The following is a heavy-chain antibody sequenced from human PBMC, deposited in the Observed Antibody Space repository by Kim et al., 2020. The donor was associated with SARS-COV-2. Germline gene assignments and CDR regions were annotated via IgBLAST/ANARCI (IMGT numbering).Heavy chain of an antibody. V-gene: IGHV4-59*08. Sequence: SETLSLTCTVSGGSISSYYWSWIRQPPGKGLEWIGYIYYSGSTNYNPSLKSRVTISVDTSKNQFSLKLSSVTAADTAVYYCARNFRSSGWYEDAFDIWGQGTMVTVSS. CDR3: ARNFRSSGWYEDAFDI. CDR2: IYYSGST. CDR1: GGSISSYY. D-gene: IGHD6-19*01. J-gene: IGHJ3*02.